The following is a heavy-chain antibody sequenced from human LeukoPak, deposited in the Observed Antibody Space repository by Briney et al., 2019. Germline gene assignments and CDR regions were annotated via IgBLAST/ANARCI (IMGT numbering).Heavy chain of an antibody. Sequence: GGSLRLSCAASGFTFSSYSMNWVRQAPGKGLEWVSSISSGSSYIYYADSVKGRFTISRDNAKNSLYLQMNSLRAEDTAVYYCARLDTAMALYYFDYWGQGTLVTVSS. J-gene: IGHJ4*02. D-gene: IGHD5-18*01. V-gene: IGHV3-21*01. CDR2: ISSGSSYI. CDR1: GFTFSSYS. CDR3: ARLDTAMALYYFDY.